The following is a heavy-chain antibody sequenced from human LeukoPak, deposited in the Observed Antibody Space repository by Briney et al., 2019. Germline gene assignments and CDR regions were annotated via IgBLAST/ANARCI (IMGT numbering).Heavy chain of an antibody. D-gene: IGHD3-22*01. CDR2: MYYSGST. CDR1: GGSLISSDHY. V-gene: IGHV4-39*01. J-gene: IGHJ3*01. Sequence: SETLSLTCTVSGGSLISSDHYWGWVRQPPGTGLEWVGCMYYSGSTYYNPSLKSRVTIGVDTSKNQFSLKLTSVTAADAAVYYCARYDSSTANVFDLWGQGTTVAVSP. CDR3: ARYDSSTANVFDL.